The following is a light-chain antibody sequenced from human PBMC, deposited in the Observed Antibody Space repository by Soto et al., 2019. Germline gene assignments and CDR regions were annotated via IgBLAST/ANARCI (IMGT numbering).Light chain of an antibody. CDR1: SSDVGGYNY. Sequence: QSALTQPASVSGSPGQSITISCTGTSSDVGGYNYVSWYQQHPGKAPKLMIDEVSNRPSGVSNRFSGSKSGNTASLTISGLQAEDEADYDCSSYTSSSTRVFGGGTKLTVL. CDR2: EVS. V-gene: IGLV2-14*01. J-gene: IGLJ3*02. CDR3: SSYTSSSTRV.